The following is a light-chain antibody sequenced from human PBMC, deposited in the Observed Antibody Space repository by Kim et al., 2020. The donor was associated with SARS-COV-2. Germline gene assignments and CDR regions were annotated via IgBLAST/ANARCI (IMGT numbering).Light chain of an antibody. CDR2: AAS. CDR1: QNINNY. Sequence: DIQMTQSPSSLSASVGDRVTITCRASQNINNYLNWYQQKPGKAPNLLMYAASSLQSGVPSRFSGSRSGTDFTLTISSLQPEDFATYYCQQSYSSPYTFGQGTKLEI. J-gene: IGKJ2*01. CDR3: QQSYSSPYT. V-gene: IGKV1-39*01.